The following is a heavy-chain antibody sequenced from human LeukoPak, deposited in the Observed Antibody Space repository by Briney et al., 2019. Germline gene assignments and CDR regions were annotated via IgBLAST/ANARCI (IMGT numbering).Heavy chain of an antibody. Sequence: SGGSLRLSCAASGFTFSSYAMHWVRQAPGKGLEWVAVISYDGSNKYYADSVKGRFTISRDNSKNTLYLQMNSLRAEDTAVYYCARVLGYGDYWGGNYYFDYWGQGTLVTVSS. CDR1: GFTFSSYA. J-gene: IGHJ4*02. V-gene: IGHV3-30*04. D-gene: IGHD4-17*01. CDR2: ISYDGSNK. CDR3: ARVLGYGDYWGGNYYFDY.